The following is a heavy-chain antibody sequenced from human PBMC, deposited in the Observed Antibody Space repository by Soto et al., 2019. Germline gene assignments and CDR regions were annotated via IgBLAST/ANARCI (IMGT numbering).Heavy chain of an antibody. Sequence: SGPTLVNPTQTLTLTCTFSGFSLSTSGMCVSWIRQPPGKALEWLARIDWDDDKYYSTSLKTRLTISKDTSKNQAVLTMTNMDPVDTATYYCARTSVADRFWSGYYSFQHWGQGTLVTVSS. J-gene: IGHJ1*01. CDR3: ARTSVADRFWSGYYSFQH. V-gene: IGHV2-70*11. CDR1: GFSLSTSGMC. D-gene: IGHD3-3*01. CDR2: IDWDDDK.